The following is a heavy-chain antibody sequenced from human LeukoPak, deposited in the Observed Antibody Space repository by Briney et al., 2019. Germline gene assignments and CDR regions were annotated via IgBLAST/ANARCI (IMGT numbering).Heavy chain of an antibody. CDR3: ARESYYFDY. J-gene: IGHJ4*02. CDR1: GFTFSSYW. Sequence: PGGSLRLSCAASGFTFSSYWLTWVRQAPGKGLEWVANIKEDGSEKYYMDSVKSRFTISRDNAKNSLYLQINSLRVDDTAVYYCARESYYFDYWGQGTLVTVSS. D-gene: IGHD3-16*02. CDR2: IKEDGSEK. V-gene: IGHV3-7*03.